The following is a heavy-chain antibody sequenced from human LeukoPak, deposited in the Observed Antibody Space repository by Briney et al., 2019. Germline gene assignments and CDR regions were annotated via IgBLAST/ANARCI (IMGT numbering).Heavy chain of an antibody. V-gene: IGHV4-4*07. CDR1: GGSINNHY. Sequence: SETLSLTCTVSGGSINNHYWSWIRQPAGKGLEWIGRIYTSGSTNYNPSLKSRVTISADTSKNQFSLKLSSVTAADTAVYYCARRDIVATISMWGQGTLVTVSS. D-gene: IGHD5-12*01. CDR2: IYTSGST. J-gene: IGHJ4*02. CDR3: ARRDIVATISM.